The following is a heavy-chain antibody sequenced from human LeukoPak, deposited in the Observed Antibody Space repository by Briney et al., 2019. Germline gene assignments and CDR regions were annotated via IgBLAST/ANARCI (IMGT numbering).Heavy chain of an antibody. CDR1: GFTFSSYS. V-gene: IGHV3-48*02. Sequence: GGSLRLSCAASGFTFSSYSMNWVRQAPGKGLEWVSGISWNSGSIGYADSVKGRFTISRDNAKSSLYLQMNSLRDEDTAVYYCARDSYTSYYDSSGYSDWGQGTLVTVSS. D-gene: IGHD3-22*01. J-gene: IGHJ4*02. CDR3: ARDSYTSYYDSSGYSD. CDR2: ISWNSGSI.